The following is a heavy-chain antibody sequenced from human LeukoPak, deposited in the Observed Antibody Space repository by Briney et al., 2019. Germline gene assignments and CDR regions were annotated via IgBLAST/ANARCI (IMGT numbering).Heavy chain of an antibody. V-gene: IGHV3-23*01. CDR3: AKKLRPYDFWSRPIDY. Sequence: PGGSLRLSCAASGFTFSSYAMSWVRQAPGKGLEWVSAISGSGGSTYYADSVKGRFTISRDNSKNTLYLQMNSLRAEDTAVYYCAKKLRPYDFWSRPIDYWGQGTLVTVSS. CDR2: ISGSGGST. D-gene: IGHD3-3*01. CDR1: GFTFSSYA. J-gene: IGHJ4*02.